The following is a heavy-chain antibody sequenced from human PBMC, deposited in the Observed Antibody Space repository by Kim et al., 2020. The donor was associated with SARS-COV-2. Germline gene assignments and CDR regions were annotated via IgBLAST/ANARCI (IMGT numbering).Heavy chain of an antibody. CDR1: GFTFSNYA. D-gene: IGHD3-10*01. CDR2: IGAGGIST. V-gene: IGHV3-23*01. CDR3: AKWEGYTGSGYMDV. Sequence: GGSLRLSCAASGFTFSNYAMNWVRQAPGKGLEWVAAIGAGGISTYDAESVKGRFTISRDNSKNTLYLEMNSLRAEDTAVYYCAKWEGYTGSGYMDVWGQGTTVTVSS. J-gene: IGHJ6*02.